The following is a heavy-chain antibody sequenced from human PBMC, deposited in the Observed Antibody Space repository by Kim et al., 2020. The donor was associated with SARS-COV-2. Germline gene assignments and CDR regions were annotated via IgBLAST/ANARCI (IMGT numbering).Heavy chain of an antibody. CDR2: ISSSSSTI. D-gene: IGHD3-10*01. Sequence: GGSLRLSCAASGFTFSSYSMNWVRQAPGKGLEWVSYISSSSSTIYYADSVKGRFTISRDNAKNSLYLQMNSLRDEDTAVYYCARDPLYGSGRLLYYFDYWGQGTLVTVSS. J-gene: IGHJ4*02. V-gene: IGHV3-48*02. CDR1: GFTFSSYS. CDR3: ARDPLYGSGRLLYYFDY.